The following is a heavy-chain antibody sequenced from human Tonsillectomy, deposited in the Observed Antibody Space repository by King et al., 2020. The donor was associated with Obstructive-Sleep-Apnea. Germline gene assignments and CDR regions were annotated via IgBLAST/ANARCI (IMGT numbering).Heavy chain of an antibody. CDR3: AKDNSSGWYRGLDY. V-gene: IGHV3-9*01. D-gene: IGHD6-19*01. CDR2: ISWNSGSI. J-gene: IGHJ4*02. Sequence: QLVQSGGNLVQPGRSLRLSCAASGFTFDDYAMHWVRQAPGKGLEWVSGISWNSGSIGYADSVKGRFTISRDNAKNSLYLQMNSLRAEDTAFYYCAKDNSSGWYRGLDYWGQGTLVTVSS. CDR1: GFTFDDYA.